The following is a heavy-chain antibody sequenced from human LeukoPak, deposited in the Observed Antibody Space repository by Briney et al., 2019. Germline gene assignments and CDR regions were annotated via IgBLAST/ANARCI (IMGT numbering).Heavy chain of an antibody. CDR3: ARDATTAVGWVYMDV. CDR2: ISWNSGSI. J-gene: IGHJ6*03. D-gene: IGHD6-13*01. V-gene: IGHV3-9*01. Sequence: GRSLRLSCAASGFTFDDYAMHWVRQAPGKGLEWVSGISWNSGSIGYADSVKGRFTISRDNAKNSVYLQMNSLTAEDTGLYYCARDATTAVGWVYMDVWGKGTTVTISS. CDR1: GFTFDDYA.